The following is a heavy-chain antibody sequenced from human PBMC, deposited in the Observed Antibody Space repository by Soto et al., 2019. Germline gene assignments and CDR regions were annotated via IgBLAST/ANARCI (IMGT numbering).Heavy chain of an antibody. J-gene: IGHJ6*02. V-gene: IGHV5-10-1*01. Sequence: PGESLKISCKGSGYSFTSYWISWVRQMPGKGLEWMGRIDPSDSYTNYSPSFQGHVTISADKSISTAYLQWSSLKASDTAMYYCASKYCSGGSCTQRVVPYYGMDVWGQGTTVTVSS. D-gene: IGHD2-15*01. CDR1: GYSFTSYW. CDR2: IDPSDSYT. CDR3: ASKYCSGGSCTQRVVPYYGMDV.